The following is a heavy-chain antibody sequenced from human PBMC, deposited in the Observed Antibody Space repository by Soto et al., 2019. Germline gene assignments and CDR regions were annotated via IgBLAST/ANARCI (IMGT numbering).Heavy chain of an antibody. CDR1: GGTFSSYA. Sequence: QVQLVQSGAEVKKPGSSVKVSCKASGGTFSSYAISWVRQAPGQGLEWMGGLIPIFGTANYAQKFQGRVTITADESTSTAYMELSSLRSEDTAVYYCARVIAVAGNYYYYGMDVWGQGTTVTVSS. CDR3: ARVIAVAGNYYYYGMDV. CDR2: LIPIFGTA. J-gene: IGHJ6*02. D-gene: IGHD6-19*01. V-gene: IGHV1-69*01.